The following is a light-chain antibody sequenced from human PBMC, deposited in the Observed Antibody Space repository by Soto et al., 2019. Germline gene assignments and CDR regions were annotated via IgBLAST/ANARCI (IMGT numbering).Light chain of an antibody. CDR2: GAS. Sequence: PGETATLSCRASQSVSTKLAWYQQRPGQTPRLLIYGASSRATGIPDRFSGSGSGTDFTLTISRLETEDFAVYYCQQYGNSPPETFGQGTRLEIK. CDR1: QSVSTK. J-gene: IGKJ5*01. V-gene: IGKV3-20*01. CDR3: QQYGNSPPET.